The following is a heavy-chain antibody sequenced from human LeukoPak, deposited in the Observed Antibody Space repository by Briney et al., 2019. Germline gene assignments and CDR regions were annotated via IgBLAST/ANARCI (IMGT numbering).Heavy chain of an antibody. CDR2: IYSGGST. CDR1: GFTVSGGY. D-gene: IGHD1-26*01. CDR3: ARGTSYDFDY. V-gene: IGHV3-66*01. J-gene: IGHJ4*02. Sequence: GWSLRLSCAASGFTVSGGYMTWVRQAPGKGLEWVSVIYSGGSTYYVDSVKGRFSISRDNSKNTLYLQMNSLRAEDTAVYYCARGTSYDFDYWGQGTLVTVSS.